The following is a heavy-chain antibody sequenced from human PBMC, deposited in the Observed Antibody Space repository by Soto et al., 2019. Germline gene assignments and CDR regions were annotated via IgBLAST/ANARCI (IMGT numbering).Heavy chain of an antibody. CDR3: ARARSDSAGSSLGRRLDV. D-gene: IGHD3-10*01. Sequence: SETLSLTCSVSGGSINNTNYSWVWIRQPPGKGLEWIGMIYYNGRTYYSESLKSRVTMSVDSSKSQFSLNLTSVTAADSAIYYCARARSDSAGSSLGRRLDVWGQGTTVTVSS. CDR1: GGSINNTNYS. V-gene: IGHV4-39*07. CDR2: IYYNGRT. J-gene: IGHJ6*02.